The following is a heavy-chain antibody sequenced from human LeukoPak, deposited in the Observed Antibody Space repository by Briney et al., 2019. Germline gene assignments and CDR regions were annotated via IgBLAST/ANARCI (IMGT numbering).Heavy chain of an antibody. J-gene: IGHJ6*04. CDR3: ARAHYASSNIKVPFDV. V-gene: IGHV3-23*01. Sequence: GGSLRLSCAASGFTYSSCAMSWVRQAPGKGLEWVSTVRGSGGGTYYADSVKGRFTISRDNSKNTLYLQMNSLRAEDTAVYYCARAHYASSNIKVPFDVWGKGTTVTVSS. D-gene: IGHD3-22*01. CDR1: GFTYSSCA. CDR2: VRGSGGGT.